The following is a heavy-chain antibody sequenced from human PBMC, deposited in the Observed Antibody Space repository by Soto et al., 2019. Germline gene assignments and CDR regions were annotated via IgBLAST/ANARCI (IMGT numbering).Heavy chain of an antibody. V-gene: IGHV1-46*01. J-gene: IGHJ4*02. CDR2: INPFDGSR. D-gene: IGHD2-15*01. CDR1: GYSFTDYK. CDR3: AASSYCSGGSCYG. Sequence: ASVKVSCKTSGYSFTDYKLHWVRQAPGQGLEWMGWINPFDGSRMFAQSFQGRVTMTRDTSTSTVYMEVSSLRSEDTAVYYCAASSYCSGGSCYGWGQGTLVTVSS.